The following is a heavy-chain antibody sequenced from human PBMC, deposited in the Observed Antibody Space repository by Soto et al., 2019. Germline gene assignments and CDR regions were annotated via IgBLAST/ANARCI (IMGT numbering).Heavy chain of an antibody. CDR1: GFSLSNARMG. Sequence: QVTLKESGPVLVKPTETLTLTCTVSGFSLSNARMGVSWIRQPPGKALEWLAHIFSNDEKSYSTSLKSRLTISKDPPKSQVVLTMTNMDPVDTATYYCAHGRYCSGGSCYSTDYYYYGMDVWGQGTTVTVSS. D-gene: IGHD2-15*01. J-gene: IGHJ6*02. V-gene: IGHV2-26*01. CDR3: AHGRYCSGGSCYSTDYYYYGMDV. CDR2: IFSNDEK.